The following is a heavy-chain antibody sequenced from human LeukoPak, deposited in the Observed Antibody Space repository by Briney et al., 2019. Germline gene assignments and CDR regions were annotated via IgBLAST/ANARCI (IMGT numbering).Heavy chain of an antibody. Sequence: ASVKVSCKASGYTFTSYYMHWVRQAPGQGLEWMGRINPTSGGTNYAQKFQGRVTMTRDTSISTAYMELSRLRSDDTAVYFCARREGSGSYYKDYYYGMDVWGQGTTVTVSS. V-gene: IGHV1-2*06. CDR2: INPTSGGT. J-gene: IGHJ6*02. D-gene: IGHD3-10*01. CDR1: GYTFTSYY. CDR3: ARREGSGSYYKDYYYGMDV.